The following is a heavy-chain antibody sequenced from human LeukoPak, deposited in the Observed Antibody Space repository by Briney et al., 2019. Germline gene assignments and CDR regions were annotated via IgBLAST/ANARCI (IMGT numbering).Heavy chain of an antibody. D-gene: IGHD2-15*01. Sequence: SQTLSLTCAISGDSVSSNSVAWNWIRQSPLRGLEWLGRTYYRSKWYNDYAVSVKSRITINPDTSKNQFSLQLNSVTPEDTAVYYCARGDCSGGSCYWRFDPWGQGTLVTVSS. CDR1: GDSVSSNSVA. CDR3: ARGDCSGGSCYWRFDP. J-gene: IGHJ5*02. CDR2: TYYRSKWYN. V-gene: IGHV6-1*01.